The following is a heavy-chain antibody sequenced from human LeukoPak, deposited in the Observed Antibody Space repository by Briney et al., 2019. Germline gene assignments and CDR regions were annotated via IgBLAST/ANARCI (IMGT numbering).Heavy chain of an antibody. CDR2: IYYSGST. Sequence: PSETLSLTCTVSGGSISSYYWSWIRQPPGKGLEWIGYIYYSGSTNYNPSLKSRVTISVDTSKNQSSLKLSSVTAADTAVYYCARVSGSYFSYYFDYWGQGTLVTVSS. CDR1: GGSISSYY. D-gene: IGHD1-26*01. V-gene: IGHV4-59*01. J-gene: IGHJ4*02. CDR3: ARVSGSYFSYYFDY.